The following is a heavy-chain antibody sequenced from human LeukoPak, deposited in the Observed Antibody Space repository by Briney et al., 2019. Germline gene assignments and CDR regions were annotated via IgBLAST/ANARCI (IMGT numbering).Heavy chain of an antibody. CDR1: GFTFSNAW. J-gene: IGHJ4*02. V-gene: IGHV3-15*01. D-gene: IGHD6-19*01. CDR3: TTSGSGWYEYYFDY. Sequence: PGGSVRLSCAASGFTFSNAWMSWVRQAPGKGLEWVGRIKSKTDGGTTDYAAPVKGRFTISRDDSKNTLYLQMNSRKTEDTAVYYCTTSGSGWYEYYFDYWGQRTLVTVSS. CDR2: IKSKTDGGTT.